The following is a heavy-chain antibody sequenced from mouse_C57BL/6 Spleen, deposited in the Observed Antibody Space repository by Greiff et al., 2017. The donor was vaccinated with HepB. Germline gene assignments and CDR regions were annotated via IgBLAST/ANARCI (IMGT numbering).Heavy chain of an antibody. CDR1: GYTFTDYN. V-gene: IGHV1-22*01. CDR2: INPNNGGT. D-gene: IGHD1-1*01. CDR3: ARDGYYYGSLYYAMDY. Sequence: EVQGVESGPELVKPGASVKMSCKASGYTFTDYNMHWVKQSHGKSLEWIGYINPNNGGTSYNQKFKGKATLTVNKSSSTAYMELRSLTSEDSAVYYCARDGYYYGSLYYAMDYWGQGTSVTVSS. J-gene: IGHJ4*01.